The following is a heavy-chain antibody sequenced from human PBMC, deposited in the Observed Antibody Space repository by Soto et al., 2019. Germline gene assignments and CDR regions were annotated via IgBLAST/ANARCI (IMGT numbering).Heavy chain of an antibody. CDR2: IYPGDSDT. J-gene: IGHJ5*02. Sequence: ESLKISCKGSGYSFTSYWIGWVRQMPGKGLEWMGIIYPGDSDTRYSPSFQGQVTISADKSISTAYLQWSSLKASDTAMYYCASNYDILTGRSHRNWFDPWGQGTLVTVSS. V-gene: IGHV5-51*01. CDR3: ASNYDILTGRSHRNWFDP. D-gene: IGHD3-9*01. CDR1: GYSFTSYW.